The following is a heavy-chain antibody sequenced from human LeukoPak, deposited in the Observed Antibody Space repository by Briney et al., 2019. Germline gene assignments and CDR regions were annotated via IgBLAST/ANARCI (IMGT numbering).Heavy chain of an antibody. CDR2: ISYDGSDK. CDR1: GFTFSTYG. V-gene: IGHV3-30*03. J-gene: IGHJ3*02. Sequence: GGSLRLSCAASGFTFSTYGTHWVRQAPGKGLEWVAVISYDGSDKYYADSVKGRFTISRDNSKNTLYLQMNRLRAEDTAVYYCARTYDFGRGPPGDAFDNWGQGTLVTVPS. D-gene: IGHD3-3*01. CDR3: ARTYDFGRGPPGDAFDN.